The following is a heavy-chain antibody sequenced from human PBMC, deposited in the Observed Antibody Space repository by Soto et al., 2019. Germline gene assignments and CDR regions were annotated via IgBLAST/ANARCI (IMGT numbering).Heavy chain of an antibody. CDR3: ARVGGFGATPSDS. Sequence: QVQLQESGPGLVKPSQTLSLTCTVSGGSISSGDYYWRWIRQPPGKGLEWIGYIYYSGSTYYNPYLKRRVTIAVDASKSPFSLKLSSVTAADTAVYYCARVGGFGATPSDSWGQGTLVTVSS. J-gene: IGHJ4*02. D-gene: IGHD3-10*01. V-gene: IGHV4-30-4*01. CDR2: IYYSGST. CDR1: GGSISSGDYY.